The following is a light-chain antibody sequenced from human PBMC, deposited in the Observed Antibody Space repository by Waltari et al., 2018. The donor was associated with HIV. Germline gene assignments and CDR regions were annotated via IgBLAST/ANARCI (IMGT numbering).Light chain of an antibody. CDR1: RSIRDSSDNTSY. CDR2: SAS. J-gene: IGKJ4*02. Sequence: DIMMTQSPDSLPVSLGARATIHCTSSRSIRDSSDNTSYLAWYQQKPRKAPKLLISSASTRGDGVPDRFSGGGSGTDFTLTITSLQPEDVAVYHCQQYYRIPPTFGGGTKVEIK. V-gene: IGKV4-1*01. CDR3: QQYYRIPPT.